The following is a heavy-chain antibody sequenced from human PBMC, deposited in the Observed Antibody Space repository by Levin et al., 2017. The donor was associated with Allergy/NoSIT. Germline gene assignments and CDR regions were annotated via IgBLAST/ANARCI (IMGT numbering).Heavy chain of an antibody. J-gene: IGHJ5*02. V-gene: IGHV3-23*01. CDR3: AKCQDIVVVDWFDP. CDR1: GFTFSSYA. CDR2: ISGSGGST. D-gene: IGHD2-15*01. Sequence: GESLKISCAASGFTFSSYAMSWVRQAPGKGLEWVSAISGSGGSTYYADSVKGRFTISRDNSKNTLYLQMNSLRAEDTAVYYCAKCQDIVVVDWFDPWGQGTLVTVSS.